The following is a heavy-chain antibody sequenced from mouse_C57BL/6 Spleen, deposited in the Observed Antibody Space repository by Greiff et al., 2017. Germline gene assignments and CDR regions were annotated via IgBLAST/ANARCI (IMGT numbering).Heavy chain of an antibody. V-gene: IGHV5-16*01. D-gene: IGHD4-1*01. CDR1: GFTFSDYY. CDR3: ARDGANWDFYWYFDV. J-gene: IGHJ1*03. CDR2: INYDGSST. Sequence: EVQVVESEGGLVQPGSSMKLSCTASGFTFSDYYMAWVRQVPEKGLEWVANINYDGSSTYYLDSLKSRFIISRDNAKNILYLQMSSLKSEDTATYYCARDGANWDFYWYFDVWGTGTTVTVSS.